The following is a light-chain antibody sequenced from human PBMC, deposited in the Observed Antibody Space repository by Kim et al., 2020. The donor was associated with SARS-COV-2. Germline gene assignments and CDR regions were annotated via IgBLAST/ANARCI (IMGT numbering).Light chain of an antibody. CDR2: AAS. V-gene: IGKV1-39*01. CDR1: QSISSY. CDR3: QQSYSTPQYS. J-gene: IGKJ2*03. Sequence: DIQMTQSPSSLSASVGDRVTITCRASQSISSYLNWYQQKPGKAPKLLIYAASSLQSGVPSRFSGSGSGTDFTVTISSLQPEDFATYYCQQSYSTPQYSFGQGTKLEI.